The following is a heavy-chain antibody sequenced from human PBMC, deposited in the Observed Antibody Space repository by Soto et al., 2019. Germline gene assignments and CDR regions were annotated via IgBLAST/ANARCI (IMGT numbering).Heavy chain of an antibody. V-gene: IGHV3-66*01. D-gene: IGHD3-3*01. J-gene: IGHJ4*02. CDR1: ELSVSSNY. CDR3: ARNPYCFTSGRYYTDY. CDR2: IYASGTT. Sequence: EVQLVESGGGLVQPGESLRISCAASELSVSSNYMSWVRQAPGKGLEWVSVIYASGTTYYADSVRGRFTISRDSSKNTMYLQMNSLRAEDTAVYYCARNPYCFTSGRYYTDYWAQGTLVTVSS.